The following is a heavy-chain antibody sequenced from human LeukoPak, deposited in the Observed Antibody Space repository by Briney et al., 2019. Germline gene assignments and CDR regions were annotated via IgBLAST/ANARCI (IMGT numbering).Heavy chain of an antibody. CDR3: AKAVSSKDYFDY. CDR1: GFTFSSYE. D-gene: IGHD6-6*01. J-gene: IGHJ4*02. V-gene: IGHV3-48*03. Sequence: PGGSLRLSCAASGFTFSSYEMNWVRQAPGKGLEWVSYISSSGSTIYYADSVKGRFTISRDNAKNTLYLQMNSLRAEDTAVYYCAKAVSSKDYFDYWGQGTLVTVSS. CDR2: ISSSGSTI.